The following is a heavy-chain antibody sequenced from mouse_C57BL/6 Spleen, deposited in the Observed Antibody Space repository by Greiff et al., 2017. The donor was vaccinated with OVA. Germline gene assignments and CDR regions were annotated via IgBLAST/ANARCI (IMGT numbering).Heavy chain of an antibody. J-gene: IGHJ2*01. CDR3: ARFTMVTTGFDY. CDR2: IYPGDGDT. Sequence: QVQLQQSGPELVKPGASVKISCKASGYAFSSSWMNWVKQRPGKGLEWIGRIYPGDGDTNYNGKFKGKATLTADKSSSTAYMQLSSLTSEDSAVYFCARFTMVTTGFDYWGQGTTLTVSS. CDR1: GYAFSSSW. V-gene: IGHV1-82*01. D-gene: IGHD2-2*01.